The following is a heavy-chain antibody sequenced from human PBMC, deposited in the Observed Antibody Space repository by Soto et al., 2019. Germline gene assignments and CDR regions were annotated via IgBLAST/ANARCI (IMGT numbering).Heavy chain of an antibody. D-gene: IGHD2-2*01. V-gene: IGHV6-1*01. CDR3: AREGYCSSTSCSYAEYFQH. CDR1: GDSVSSNSAA. J-gene: IGHJ1*01. CDR2: TYYRSKWYN. Sequence: SQTLSLTCAISGDSVSSNSAAWNWIRQSPSRGLEWQGRTYYRSKWYNDYAVSVKSRITINPDTSKNQFSPQLNSVTPEDTAVYYCAREGYCSSTSCSYAEYFQHWGQGTLVTVSS.